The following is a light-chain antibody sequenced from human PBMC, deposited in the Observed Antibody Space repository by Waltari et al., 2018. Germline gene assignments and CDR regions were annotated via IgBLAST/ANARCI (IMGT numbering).Light chain of an antibody. J-gene: IGKJ4*01. V-gene: IGKV3-11*01. CDR1: QSFSRD. Sequence: IVLTQSPATLSLSPGERASLSCRASQSFSRDLAWYRQKPGQAPRLLIFDASIRATGTPARFSGSGSGTDFTLTISSLEPEDFAVYYCQQRRDWPLTFGGGTKVEIK. CDR2: DAS. CDR3: QQRRDWPLT.